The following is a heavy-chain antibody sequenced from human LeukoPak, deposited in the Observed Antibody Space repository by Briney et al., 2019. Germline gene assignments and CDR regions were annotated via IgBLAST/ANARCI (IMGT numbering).Heavy chain of an antibody. CDR1: GGSISSSSYS. CDR2: IYYSGST. J-gene: IGHJ4*02. Sequence: GSLRLSCTVSGGSISSSSYSWGWIRQPPGKGLEWIGSIYYSGSTYYNPSLKSRVTISVDTSKNQFSLKLSSVTAADTAVYYCARLDRSSWYVGFDYWGQGTLVTVSS. V-gene: IGHV4-39*01. D-gene: IGHD6-13*01. CDR3: ARLDRSSWYVGFDY.